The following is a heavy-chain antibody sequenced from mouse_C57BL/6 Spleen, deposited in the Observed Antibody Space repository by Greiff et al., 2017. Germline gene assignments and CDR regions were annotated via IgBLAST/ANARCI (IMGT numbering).Heavy chain of an antibody. D-gene: IGHD1-1*01. CDR1: GYTFTDYE. J-gene: IGHJ3*01. CDR3: TRDYGSSYGTY. Sequence: QVQLQQSGAELVRPGASVTLSCKASGYTFTDYEMHWVKQTPVHGLEWIGAIDPETGGTAYNQKFKGKAILTADKSSSPAYMELRSLTSEDSAVYYFTRDYGSSYGTYWGQGTLVTVSA. CDR2: IDPETGGT. V-gene: IGHV1-15*01.